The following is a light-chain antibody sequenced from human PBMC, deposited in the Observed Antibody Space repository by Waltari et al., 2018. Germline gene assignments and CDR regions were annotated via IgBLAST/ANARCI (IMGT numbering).Light chain of an antibody. CDR3: RSYTTSSAPGV. V-gene: IGLV2-14*01. CDR1: DSDVGAYDF. Sequence: QSALTQPASVSGSPGQSITISCSGTDSDVGAYDFVSWYQQHPGNAPHLIIYEVSNRPSGISNRFSASKSGNTASLTIAGLQAEDEADYYCRSYTTSSAPGVFGTGTRVTVL. J-gene: IGLJ1*01. CDR2: EVS.